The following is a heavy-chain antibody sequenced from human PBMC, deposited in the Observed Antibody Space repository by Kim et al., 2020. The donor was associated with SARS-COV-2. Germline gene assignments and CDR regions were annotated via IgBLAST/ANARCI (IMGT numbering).Heavy chain of an antibody. D-gene: IGHD1-1*01. CDR3: ARAKVGVNEEYYFDY. V-gene: IGHV1-69*04. CDR1: GGTFSSYA. J-gene: IGHJ4*02. Sequence: SVKVSCKASGGTFSSYAISWVRQAPGQGLEWMGRIIPILGIANYAQKFQGRVTITADKSTSTAYMELSSLRSEDTAVYYCARAKVGVNEEYYFDYWGQGTLVTVSS. CDR2: IIPILGIA.